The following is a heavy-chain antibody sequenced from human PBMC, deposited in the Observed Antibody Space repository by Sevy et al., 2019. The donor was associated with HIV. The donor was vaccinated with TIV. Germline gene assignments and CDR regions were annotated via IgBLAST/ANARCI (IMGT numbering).Heavy chain of an antibody. D-gene: IGHD6-13*01. CDR3: ATSYSSNLHRFDY. Sequence: GVSLRLSCAASGFTFDANGMSWVRQAPGKGLEWVSGINWNGGSTGYADSVKGRFTISRDNAKNSLYLQMNNLRAEDTALYHCATSYSSNLHRFDYWGQGTLVTVSS. CDR1: GFTFDANG. J-gene: IGHJ4*02. V-gene: IGHV3-20*01. CDR2: INWNGGST.